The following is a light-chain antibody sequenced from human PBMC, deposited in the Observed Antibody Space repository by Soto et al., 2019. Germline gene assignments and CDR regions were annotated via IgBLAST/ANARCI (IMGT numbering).Light chain of an antibody. Sequence: QSALTQPASVSGSPGQLITISCTGTISDVGDYNYVSWYQHHPGKAPKLMIYDVSTRPSGVSNRFSGSKSGNTASLTISGLQTEDEADYYCSSYTSTSTLVVFGGGTKVTVL. V-gene: IGLV2-14*03. CDR3: SSYTSTSTLVV. CDR1: ISDVGDYNY. CDR2: DVS. J-gene: IGLJ2*01.